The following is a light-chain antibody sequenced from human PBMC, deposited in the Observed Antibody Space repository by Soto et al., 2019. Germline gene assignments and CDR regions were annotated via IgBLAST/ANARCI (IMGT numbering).Light chain of an antibody. Sequence: RPASQGIGNDLGWYQQKPGKANKLMIYAASNLQSGVPSRFSGSGSGTDFTLTISGLQPEDFAAYFCLQDSNYHLTFGGGNKMDIK. CDR3: LQDSNYHLT. V-gene: IGKV1-6*01. J-gene: IGKJ4*01. CDR1: QGIGND. CDR2: AAS.